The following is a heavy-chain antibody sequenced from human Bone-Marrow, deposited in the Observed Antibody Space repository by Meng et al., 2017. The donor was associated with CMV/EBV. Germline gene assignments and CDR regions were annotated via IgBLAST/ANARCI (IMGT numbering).Heavy chain of an antibody. CDR2: ISSSSSYT. V-gene: IGHV3-11*06. Sequence: CAASGFTFSAYSMSWIRQAPGKGLEWVSYISSSSSYTTYADSVKGRFTISRDNAKNSLYLQMNSLRAEDTAVYYCARVVAVAGTNDYWGQGTLVTVSS. CDR1: GFTFSAYS. D-gene: IGHD6-19*01. CDR3: ARVVAVAGTNDY. J-gene: IGHJ4*02.